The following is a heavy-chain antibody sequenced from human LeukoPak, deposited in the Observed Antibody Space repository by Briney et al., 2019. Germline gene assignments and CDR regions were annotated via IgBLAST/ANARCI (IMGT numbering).Heavy chain of an antibody. J-gene: IGHJ4*02. CDR2: ISGSTGNT. CDR3: VRLPLGYCSSTSCLD. Sequence: ASVKVSCKASGYNFNTYGISWVRQAPGQGLEWMGWISGSTGNTKYAQKLQDRVTMTTDTSTSTAYLYLRNLRSDDTAVYYCVRLPLGYCSSTSCLDWGQGTLVTVSS. V-gene: IGHV1-18*01. D-gene: IGHD2-2*01. CDR1: GYNFNTYG.